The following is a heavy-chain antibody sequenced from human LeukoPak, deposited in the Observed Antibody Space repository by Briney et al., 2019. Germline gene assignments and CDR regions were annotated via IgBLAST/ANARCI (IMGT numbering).Heavy chain of an antibody. D-gene: IGHD2-8*01. CDR2: IKQDGSEK. J-gene: IGHJ4*02. CDR3: ARDNGGFDY. Sequence: GGSLRLSCAASGFTFSTYWMSWVRQAPGKGLEWVANIKQDGSEKYYADSVKGRFTISRDSAKKSLYLQMNSLRAEDTAVYYCARDNGGFDYWGQGTLVTVSS. CDR1: GFTFSTYW. V-gene: IGHV3-7*01.